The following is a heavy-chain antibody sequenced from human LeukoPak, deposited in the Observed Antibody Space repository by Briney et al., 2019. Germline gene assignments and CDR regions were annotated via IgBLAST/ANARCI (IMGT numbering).Heavy chain of an antibody. J-gene: IGHJ5*02. CDR3: ARTNSITIFGVVTRLIGWSAP. D-gene: IGHD3-3*01. CDR1: RGTFSCYA. Sequence: ASVKVSCKASRGTFSCYAISWVRQAPGPGLEWMGSSIPIFGTAKYAQTFQGRVTITADKSTSTAYMEMSSLRSEETAVYYCARTNSITIFGVVTRLIGWSAPWGEGTLVTVPS. CDR2: SIPIFGTA. V-gene: IGHV1-69*06.